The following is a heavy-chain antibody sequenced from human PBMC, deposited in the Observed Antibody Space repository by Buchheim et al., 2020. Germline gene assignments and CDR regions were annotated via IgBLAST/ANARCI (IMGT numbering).Heavy chain of an antibody. Sequence: EVQLVESGGGLVQPGGSLRLSCAASGFTFSSYEMNWVRQAPGKGLEWVSYISSSGSTIYYADSVKGRFTISRDNAKNSLYLQMNSLRAEDTAVYYCARVDRRATKGYYGMDVWGQGTT. CDR1: GFTFSSYE. D-gene: IGHD1-26*01. CDR3: ARVDRRATKGYYGMDV. V-gene: IGHV3-48*03. CDR2: ISSSGSTI. J-gene: IGHJ6*02.